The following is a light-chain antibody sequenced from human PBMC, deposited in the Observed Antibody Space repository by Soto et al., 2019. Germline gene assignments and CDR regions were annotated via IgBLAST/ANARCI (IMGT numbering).Light chain of an antibody. CDR3: LQHSDYPFT. V-gene: IGKV1-17*01. J-gene: IGKJ2*01. Sequence: DIQMTQSPSSLSASVGDRVTITCRASQGIRDALGWYQQKPGKVPKRLIYSASSLQRGVPSRFSGSGSETEFTLTINSRQPEDFATYYCLQHSDYPFTFGQGTRLEI. CDR1: QGIRDA. CDR2: SAS.